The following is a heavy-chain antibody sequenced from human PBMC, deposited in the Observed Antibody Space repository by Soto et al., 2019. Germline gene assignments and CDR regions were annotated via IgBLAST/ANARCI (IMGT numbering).Heavy chain of an antibody. CDR3: ARMKWELLAPDYYYYGMDV. J-gene: IGHJ6*02. V-gene: IGHV1-2*02. Sequence: ASVKVSCKASGYTFTGYYMHWVRQAPGQGLEWMGWINPNSGGTNYAQKFQGRVTITADKSTSTAYMELSSLRSEDTAVYYCARMKWELLAPDYYYYGMDVWGQGTTVTVSS. D-gene: IGHD1-26*01. CDR1: GYTFTGYY. CDR2: INPNSGGT.